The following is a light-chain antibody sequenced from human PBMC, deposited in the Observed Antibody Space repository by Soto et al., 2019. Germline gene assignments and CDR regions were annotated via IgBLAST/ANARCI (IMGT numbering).Light chain of an antibody. CDR2: GAS. V-gene: IGKV3-20*01. CDR3: HQYGSSPLYT. Sequence: EIVLTQSPGTLSLSPGERATLSCRASQSVSSSYLAGYQQKPGQAPRLLIYGASSRATGLPDRFSGSGSGTDFTLTISRLEPEDCAVYYCHQYGSSPLYTLGQGTKLEIK. CDR1: QSVSSSY. J-gene: IGKJ2*01.